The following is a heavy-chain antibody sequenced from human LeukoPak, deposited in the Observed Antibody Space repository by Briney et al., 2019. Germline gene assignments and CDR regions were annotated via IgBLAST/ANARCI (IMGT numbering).Heavy chain of an antibody. CDR2: ITPSDGAT. CDR3: ARDPHSSSWYDY. D-gene: IGHD6-13*01. CDR1: GNSFTNYN. J-gene: IGHJ4*02. Sequence: ASVKVSCKASGNSFTNYNMHWVRLAPGQGLEWMGIITPSDGATNYAQKFQGRVTMTRDTSTSTVYMELSSLRSEDTAVYYCARDPHSSSWYDYWGQGTLVTVSS. V-gene: IGHV1-46*01.